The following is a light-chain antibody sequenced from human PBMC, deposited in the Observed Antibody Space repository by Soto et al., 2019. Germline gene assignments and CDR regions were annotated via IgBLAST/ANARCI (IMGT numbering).Light chain of an antibody. J-gene: IGKJ5*01. CDR2: AAS. Sequence: DIQLTQSPSFLSASVGDRVTITCRASQGISSYLAWYQQKPGKAPKLLIYAASTLQSGVQSRFSGSGSGTEFTLTISSLQPEDFATYYCQQLNSDPLTFGQGTRLEI. CDR1: QGISSY. CDR3: QQLNSDPLT. V-gene: IGKV1-9*01.